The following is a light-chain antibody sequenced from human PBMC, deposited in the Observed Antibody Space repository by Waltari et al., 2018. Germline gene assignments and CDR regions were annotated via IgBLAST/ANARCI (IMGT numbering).Light chain of an antibody. J-gene: IGLJ1*01. CDR3: CSYSGSGSFPYV. CDR2: DVI. Sequence: QSALTQPASVSGSPGQSITISCTGSSNNIGFYDLVSWYQQHPGKAPKLIIFDVIKLPSGVSARFSGSKSGNTASLTISGLQTEDDADYYCCSYSGSGSFPYVFGPGTRVAVL. CDR1: SNNIGFYDL. V-gene: IGLV2-23*02.